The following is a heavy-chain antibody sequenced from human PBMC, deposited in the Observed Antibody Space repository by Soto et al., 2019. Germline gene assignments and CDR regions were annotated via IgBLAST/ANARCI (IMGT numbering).Heavy chain of an antibody. Sequence: SETLSLTCTVSGGSISSSNYYWGWIRQPPGKGLEWLGNIYYSGSTYYNPSLESRVTISVDTSRTQFSLKLSSVTAADTAVYYCARHKGTIAAPGPIDYWGQGTLVTVSS. CDR3: ARHKGTIAAPGPIDY. V-gene: IGHV4-39*01. J-gene: IGHJ4*02. CDR1: GGSISSSNYY. CDR2: IYYSGST. D-gene: IGHD6-13*01.